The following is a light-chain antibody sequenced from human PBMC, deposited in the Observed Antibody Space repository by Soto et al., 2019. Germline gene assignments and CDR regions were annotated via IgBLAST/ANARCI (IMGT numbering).Light chain of an antibody. CDR1: QSISSTY. CDR3: QQYGSSGT. V-gene: IGKV3-20*01. J-gene: IGKJ1*01. CDR2: GAS. Sequence: EILLTQSPGTLSLSPGERATLSCRASQSISSTYLAWYQQIPGHAPRLLIYGASTRATGIPDRFSGGGSGTEFPLTISRMAPEDFAVYYCQQYGSSGTFGQGTKVDIK.